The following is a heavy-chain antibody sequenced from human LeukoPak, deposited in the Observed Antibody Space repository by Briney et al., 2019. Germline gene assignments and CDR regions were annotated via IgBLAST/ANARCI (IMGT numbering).Heavy chain of an antibody. CDR3: ARGLRYVVFDP. CDR1: CGSINSGDDY. CDR2: IYYSWST. Sequence: PSQTFAVTWTVSCGSINSGDDYWSCIREPPRKGLDGIGYIYYSWSTYYNPSLKSRVTISVDTSKNQFSLKLSSVTAADTDVYYCARGLRYVVFDPWGQGTLVTVSS. J-gene: IGHJ5*02. D-gene: IGHD3-9*01. V-gene: IGHV4-30-4*01.